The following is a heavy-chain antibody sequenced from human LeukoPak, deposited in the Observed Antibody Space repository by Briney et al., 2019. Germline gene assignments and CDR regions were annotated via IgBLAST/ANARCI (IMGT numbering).Heavy chain of an antibody. CDR1: GGTFSSYA. J-gene: IGHJ4*02. D-gene: IGHD2/OR15-2a*01. V-gene: IGHV1-69*05. Sequence: SVKVSCKASGGTFSSYAISWARQAPGQGLEWMGRIIPIFGTANYAQKFQGRVTITTDESTSTAYMELSSLRSEDTAVYYCASESSISRAYYFDYWGQGTLVTVSS. CDR3: ASESSISRAYYFDY. CDR2: IIPIFGTA.